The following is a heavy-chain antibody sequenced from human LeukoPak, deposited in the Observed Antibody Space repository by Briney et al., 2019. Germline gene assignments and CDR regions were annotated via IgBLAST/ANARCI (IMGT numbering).Heavy chain of an antibody. V-gene: IGHV3-30*02. CDR2: IRFDGTKT. CDR1: EFLFSSYG. CDR3: ARSGDSKTIDY. J-gene: IGHJ4*02. Sequence: PGGSLRLSCAASEFLFSSYGMHWVRQAPGKALEWVSFIRFDGTKTYYADSVRGRFTISRDNSKNTVDLQMNSLRTEDTAVYYCARSGDSKTIDYWGLETLVTVSS. D-gene: IGHD1-26*01.